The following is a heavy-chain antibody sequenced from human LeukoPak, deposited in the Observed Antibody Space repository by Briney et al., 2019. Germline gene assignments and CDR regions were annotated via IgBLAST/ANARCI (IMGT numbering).Heavy chain of an antibody. D-gene: IGHD3-16*01. CDR1: GFTFSSYA. J-gene: IGHJ6*02. Sequence: GGSLRLSCAASGFTFSSYAMHWVRQAPGKGLEWVAVISYDGSNKYYADSVKGRFTISRDNSKNTLYLQMNSLRAEDTAVYYCARDGFLGGGAYYYYGTDVWGQGTTVTVSS. CDR3: ARDGFLGGGAYYYYGTDV. CDR2: ISYDGSNK. V-gene: IGHV3-30-3*01.